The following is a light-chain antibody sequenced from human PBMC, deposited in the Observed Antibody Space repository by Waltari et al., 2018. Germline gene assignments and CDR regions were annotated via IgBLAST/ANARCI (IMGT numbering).Light chain of an antibody. J-gene: IGKJ3*01. CDR1: QSVSSSY. Sequence: GERATLSCRASQSVSSSYLAWYQQKPGQAPRLLIYGASSRATGIPDRFSGSGSGTDFTLTISRLEPEDFAVYYCQQYGSSLFTFGPGTKVDIK. V-gene: IGKV3-20*01. CDR3: QQYGSSLFT. CDR2: GAS.